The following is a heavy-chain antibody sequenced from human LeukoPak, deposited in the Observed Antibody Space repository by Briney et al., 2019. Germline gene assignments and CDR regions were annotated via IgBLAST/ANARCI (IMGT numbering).Heavy chain of an antibody. D-gene: IGHD2-2*01. V-gene: IGHV1-8*01. CDR3: ARINCSSTRCYAEDNWFDP. CDR1: GYTFTSYD. Sequence: ASVKVSCKASGYTFTSYDINWVRQATGQGLEWMGWMNPNSGNTGYAQKFQGRVTMTRNTSISTAYMELSSLRSEDTAVYYCARINCSSTRCYAEDNWFDPWGQGTLATVSS. J-gene: IGHJ5*02. CDR2: MNPNSGNT.